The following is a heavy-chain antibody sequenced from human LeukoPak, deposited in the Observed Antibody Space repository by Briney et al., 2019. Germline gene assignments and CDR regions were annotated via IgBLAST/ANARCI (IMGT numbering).Heavy chain of an antibody. V-gene: IGHV3-7*01. CDR1: GFTFSRYW. Sequence: QPGGSLRLSCAASGFTFSRYWMSWVRQAPGKGLEWVASINQDESAKFYADSVKGRFTISRDNARNSLLLQMNSLRAEDTAFYFCAKLLRDVTIYDFWGHGVLVTVSS. CDR3: AKLLRDVTIYDF. CDR2: INQDESAK. J-gene: IGHJ4*01. D-gene: IGHD5-24*01.